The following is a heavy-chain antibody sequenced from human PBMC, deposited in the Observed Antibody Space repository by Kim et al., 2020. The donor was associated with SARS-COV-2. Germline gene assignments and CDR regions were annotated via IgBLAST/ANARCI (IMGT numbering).Heavy chain of an antibody. V-gene: IGHV5-51*01. J-gene: IGHJ4*02. Sequence: GESLKISCKGSGYSFTSYWIGWVRQMPGKGLEWMGIIYPGDSDTRYSPSFQGQVTISADKSISTAYLQWSSLKASDTAMYDCARGPYYYGSGSYVYFDYWGKGTLVTVSS. CDR2: IYPGDSDT. CDR3: ARGPYYYGSGSYVYFDY. CDR1: GYSFTSYW. D-gene: IGHD3-10*01.